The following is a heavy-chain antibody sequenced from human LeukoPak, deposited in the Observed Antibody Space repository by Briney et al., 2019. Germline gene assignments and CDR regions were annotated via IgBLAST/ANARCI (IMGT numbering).Heavy chain of an antibody. CDR3: ARHCASSSWYYYYYGMDV. J-gene: IGHJ6*02. V-gene: IGHV4-38-2*02. CDR1: GYSISSGYY. D-gene: IGHD6-13*01. CDR2: IYHSGST. Sequence: PSETLSLTCTVSGYSISSGYYWGWIRQPPGKGLEGIGIIYHSGSTYYNPSLKSRVTISVDTSKNQFSLKLSSVTAADTAVYYCARHCASSSWYYYYYGMDVWGQGTTVTVSS.